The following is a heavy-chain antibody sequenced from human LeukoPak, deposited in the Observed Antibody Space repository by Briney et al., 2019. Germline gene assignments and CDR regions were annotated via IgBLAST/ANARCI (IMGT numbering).Heavy chain of an antibody. D-gene: IGHD3-3*01. J-gene: IGHJ3*02. V-gene: IGHV3-7*01. CDR3: ARGKSGYAFDI. Sequence: GGSLRLSCAASGFTFSDYWMSWMRQAPGKGLEWVANIKYDGNEKYYVDSVKGRFTISRDNAKNSLYLQMNSLRAEDTAVYYCARGKSGYAFDIWGQGTMVTVSS. CDR1: GFTFSDYW. CDR2: IKYDGNEK.